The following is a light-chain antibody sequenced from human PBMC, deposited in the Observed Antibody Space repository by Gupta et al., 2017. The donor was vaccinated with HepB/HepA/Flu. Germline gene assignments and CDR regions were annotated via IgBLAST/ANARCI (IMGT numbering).Light chain of an antibody. CDR2: QDN. Sequence: SSTLTQPPSVSVSPGQTVSISCSGDKLEEKYVCGSQQSPVQSPVLVIYQDNKRASGIPERFSGSNSGTTATLTISVTKDMDEADYYCQAGDSTTVVFGGGTKLTVL. V-gene: IGLV3-1*01. CDR3: QAGDSTTVV. CDR1: KLEEKY. J-gene: IGLJ2*01.